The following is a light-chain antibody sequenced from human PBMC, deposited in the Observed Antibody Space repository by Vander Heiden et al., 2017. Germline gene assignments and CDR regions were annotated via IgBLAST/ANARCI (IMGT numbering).Light chain of an antibody. Sequence: QSALTQPASVSGSPGQSITISCTGTSGDVGGYNYVSWYQQHPGKAPKLMIYDVSNRPSGVSKRFSGSKSGNTASLTISGLQAEDEADYYCSSYTSSSTPWVFGGGTKLTVL. J-gene: IGLJ2*01. V-gene: IGLV2-14*01. CDR3: SSYTSSSTPWV. CDR1: SGDVGGYNY. CDR2: DVS.